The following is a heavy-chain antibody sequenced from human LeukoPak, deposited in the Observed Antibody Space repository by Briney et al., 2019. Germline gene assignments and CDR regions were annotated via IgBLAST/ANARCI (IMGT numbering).Heavy chain of an antibody. J-gene: IGHJ4*02. CDR1: GGSISSGSYY. V-gene: IGHV4-61*02. Sequence: PSETLSLTCTVSGGSISSGSYYWSWIRQPAGKGLEWIGRIYTSGSTNYNPSLKSRVTISVDTSKNQFSLKLSSVTAADTAVYYCARSGIYYDSSGYYPFYFDYWGQGTLVTVSS. D-gene: IGHD3-22*01. CDR2: IYTSGST. CDR3: ARSGIYYDSSGYYPFYFDY.